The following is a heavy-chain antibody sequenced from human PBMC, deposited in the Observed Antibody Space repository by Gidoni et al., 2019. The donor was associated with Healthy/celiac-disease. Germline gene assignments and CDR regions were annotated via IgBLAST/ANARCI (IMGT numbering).Heavy chain of an antibody. J-gene: IGHJ4*02. V-gene: IGHV4-61*02. CDR2: IYASGSH. D-gene: IGHD3-3*01. CDR3: ARSPPFIYDFWSGGFDY. Sequence: QVQLQESGPVRVKPSQTLSLTCTVSGGSISRGSSSWGWIRQPAGKGLEWIVRIYASGSHNYNPYLKSRVTISVDTSKNQFSLKLSSVTAADTAVYYCARSPPFIYDFWSGGFDYWGQGTLVTVSS. CDR1: GGSISRGSSS.